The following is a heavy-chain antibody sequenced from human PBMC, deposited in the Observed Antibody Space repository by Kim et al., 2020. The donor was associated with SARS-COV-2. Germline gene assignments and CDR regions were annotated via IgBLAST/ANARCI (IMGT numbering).Heavy chain of an antibody. D-gene: IGHD3-9*01. CDR1: GFTFSSYG. CDR3: AKDRSLVELRYFDWLPSGGAFDI. J-gene: IGHJ3*02. V-gene: IGHV3-30*18. Sequence: GGSLGLSCAASGFTFSSYGMHWVRQAPGKGLEWVAVISYDGSNKYYADSVKGRFTISRDNSKNKLYLQMNSLRAEDTAVYYCAKDRSLVELRYFDWLPSGGAFDIWGQGTMVTVSS. CDR2: ISYDGSNK.